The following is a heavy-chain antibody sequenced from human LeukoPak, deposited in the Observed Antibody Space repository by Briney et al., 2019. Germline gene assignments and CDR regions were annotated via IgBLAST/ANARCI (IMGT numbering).Heavy chain of an antibody. V-gene: IGHV4-38-2*01. D-gene: IGHD3-22*01. J-gene: IGHJ4*02. CDR1: GGSFSGYY. CDR2: IYHSGST. CDR3: ARREIVSLGHPYYYDSSDGY. Sequence: PSETLSLTCAVYGGSFSGYYWGWIRQPPGKGLEWIGSIYHSGSTYYNPSLKSRVTISVDTSKNQFSLKLSSVTAADTAVYYCARREIVSLGHPYYYDSSDGYWGQGTLVTVSS.